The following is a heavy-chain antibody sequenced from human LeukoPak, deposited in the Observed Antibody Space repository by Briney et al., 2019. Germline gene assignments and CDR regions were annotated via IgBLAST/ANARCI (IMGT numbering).Heavy chain of an antibody. CDR3: AKSLAVAGYYYGMDV. D-gene: IGHD6-19*01. CDR2: FDPEDGET. V-gene: IGHV1-24*01. Sequence: GASVNVSCKVSGYTLTELSRHRVRQAPGEGLEGMGGFDPEDGETIYAQKFQGRVTMTEDTSTDTAYMELSSLRSEDTAVYYCAKSLAVAGYYYGMDVWGQGTTVTVSS. CDR1: GYTLTELS. J-gene: IGHJ6*02.